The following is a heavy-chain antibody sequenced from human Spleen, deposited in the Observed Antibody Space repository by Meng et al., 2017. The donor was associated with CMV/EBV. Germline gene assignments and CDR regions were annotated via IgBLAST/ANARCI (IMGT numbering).Heavy chain of an antibody. D-gene: IGHD3-3*01. CDR3: TTELRFLEWSEGGDAFDI. V-gene: IGHV3-15*01. Sequence: NAWMSWVRQAPGKGLEWVGRIKSKTDGGTTDYAAPVKGRFTISRDDSKNTLYLQMNSLKTEDTAVYYCTTELRFLEWSEGGDAFDIWGQGTMVTVSS. CDR2: IKSKTDGGTT. J-gene: IGHJ3*02. CDR1: NAW.